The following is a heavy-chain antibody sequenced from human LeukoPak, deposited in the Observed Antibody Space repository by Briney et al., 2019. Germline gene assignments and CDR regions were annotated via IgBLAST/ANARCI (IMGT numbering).Heavy chain of an antibody. CDR2: ISGSGGST. CDR3: AKAAYCSGGSCYSIDY. J-gene: IGHJ4*02. V-gene: IGHV3-23*01. CDR1: GFTFSSYA. Sequence: GGSLRLSCAASGFTFSSYAMSWVRQAPGKGLEWVSAISGSGGSTYYADSVKGRFTISRDNSKDTLYLQMNSLRAEDTAVYYCAKAAYCSGGSCYSIDYWGQGTLVTVSS. D-gene: IGHD2-15*01.